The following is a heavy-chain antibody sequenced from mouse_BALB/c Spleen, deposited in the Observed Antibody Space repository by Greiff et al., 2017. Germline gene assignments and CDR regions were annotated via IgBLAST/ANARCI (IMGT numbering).Heavy chain of an antibody. CDR3: TILGFDY. J-gene: IGHJ2*02. V-gene: IGHV1S127*01. D-gene: IGHD4-1*01. Sequence: QVQLQQPGAELVKPGASVKMSCKASGYTFTSYWMHWVKQRPGQGLEWIGVIDPSDSYTSYNQKFKGKATLTVDTSSSTAYMQLSSLTSEDSAVYYCTILGFDYWGQGTSLTVSS. CDR1: GYTFTSYW. CDR2: IDPSDSYT.